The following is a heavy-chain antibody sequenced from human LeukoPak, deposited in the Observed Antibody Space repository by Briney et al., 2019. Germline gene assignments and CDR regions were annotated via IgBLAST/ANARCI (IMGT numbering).Heavy chain of an antibody. J-gene: IGHJ4*02. Sequence: GSLGLSCAASGFIVTINHMSWVRQTPGKGLGWVSLIYSDISTHYADSVKGRFTISRDNSKNTLYLHMNSLRAEDTAVYYCARDLGYCSGSTCYVGYFDYWGQGTLVTVS. CDR2: IYSDIST. V-gene: IGHV3-66*01. CDR3: ARDLGYCSGSTCYVGYFDY. CDR1: GFIVTINH. D-gene: IGHD2-15*01.